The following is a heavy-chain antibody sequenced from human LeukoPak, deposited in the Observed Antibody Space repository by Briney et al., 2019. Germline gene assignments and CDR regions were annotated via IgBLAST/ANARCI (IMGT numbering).Heavy chain of an antibody. Sequence: GGSLRLSCAASGFTFSSYAMSWVRQAPGKGLEWVSAISGNGGTTYYADSVKGRFTISRDNSKNTLYLQMNSLRAEDTAVYYCAKPRDYYGHFAYWGQGTLVTVSS. J-gene: IGHJ4*02. CDR3: AKPRDYYGHFAY. CDR2: ISGNGGTT. V-gene: IGHV3-23*01. CDR1: GFTFSSYA. D-gene: IGHD3-10*01.